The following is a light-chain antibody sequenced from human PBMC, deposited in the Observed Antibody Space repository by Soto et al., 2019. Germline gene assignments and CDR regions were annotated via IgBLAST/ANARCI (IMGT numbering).Light chain of an antibody. CDR3: QQYYTIPLT. CDR2: WAS. V-gene: IGKV4-1*01. Sequence: IVMTQSPDSLAVSLGERATINCKSSQSLLYSSNNKNYLAWYQQKPGQPPKLLIYWASTRASGVPARFSGSGSGTDFSLTITNLQAEDVAIYYCQQYYTIPLTFGGGTKVDIK. CDR1: QSLLYSSNNKNY. J-gene: IGKJ4*01.